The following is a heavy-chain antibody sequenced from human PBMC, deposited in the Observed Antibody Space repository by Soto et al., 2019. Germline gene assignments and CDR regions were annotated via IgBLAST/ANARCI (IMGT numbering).Heavy chain of an antibody. V-gene: IGHV3-23*01. D-gene: IGHD3-9*01. CDR3: AKDSFSTGYYYFDS. CDR1: GFTFSNYA. J-gene: IGHJ4*02. CDR2: ISGSGGST. Sequence: EVQLLESGGGLVQPGGSLRLSCAASGFTFSNYAMRWVRQAPGRGLEWVSGISGSGGSTDSADSVKGRFTISSDNSKNMLYLQMNGLRAEDTAVYYCAKDSFSTGYYYFDSWGQGTQVTVSS.